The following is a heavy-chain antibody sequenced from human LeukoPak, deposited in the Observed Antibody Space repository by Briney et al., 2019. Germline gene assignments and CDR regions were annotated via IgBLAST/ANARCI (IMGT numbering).Heavy chain of an antibody. D-gene: IGHD3-10*01. CDR1: GGTFSSYA. CDR3: ARVPNSDGELEVYYFDY. V-gene: IGHV1-69*06. CDR2: IIPIFGTA. Sequence: SVKVSCKASGGTFSSYAISWVRQAPGQGLEWMGGIIPIFGTANYAQKFQGRVTITADKSTSTAYMELSSLRSEDTAVYYCARVPNSDGELEVYYFDYWGQGTLVTVSS. J-gene: IGHJ4*02.